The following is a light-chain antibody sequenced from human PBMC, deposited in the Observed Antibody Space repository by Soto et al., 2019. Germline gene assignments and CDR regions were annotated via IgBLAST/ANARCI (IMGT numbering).Light chain of an antibody. J-gene: IGLJ1*01. Sequence: QSALTQPATGSGSPGQSITISCTGTSSDVGSYNLVSSYQQHPGKAPKLMIYVVTKRPSGLSNRFSGSKSGKTAFLTISGLQAEDEGDYYCCSYAGYSTYVFGTGTKVTVL. V-gene: IGLV2-23*02. CDR3: CSYAGYSTYV. CDR1: SSDVGSYNL. CDR2: VVT.